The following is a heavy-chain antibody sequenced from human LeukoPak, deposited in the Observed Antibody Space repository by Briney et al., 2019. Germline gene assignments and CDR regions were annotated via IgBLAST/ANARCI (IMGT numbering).Heavy chain of an antibody. Sequence: GGSLRLSCAASKFTSRNYAMSWVRQAPGRGLEWVAAITDGGGSTYYADSVKGRFTISRDNSKNTLYLQMYSLRAEDTAKYYCAKDTSGWYDLGSFDIWGQGTMVTVSS. CDR2: ITDGGGST. D-gene: IGHD6-19*01. J-gene: IGHJ3*02. V-gene: IGHV3-23*01. CDR1: KFTSRNYA. CDR3: AKDTSGWYDLGSFDI.